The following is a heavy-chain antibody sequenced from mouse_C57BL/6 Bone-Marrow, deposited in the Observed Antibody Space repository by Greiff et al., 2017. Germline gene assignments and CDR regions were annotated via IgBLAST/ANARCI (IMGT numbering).Heavy chain of an antibody. Sequence: EVQLQQSGAELVRPGASVKLSCTASGFNIKDDYMHWVKQRPEQGLEWMGWIDPENGDTEDASKFQGKATITADTSSNTACLQLSSLTSEDTAVYYCTLDSNGGYWGEGTTLKDSS. J-gene: IGHJ2*01. CDR1: GFNIKDDY. D-gene: IGHD2-5*01. CDR3: TLDSNGGY. CDR2: IDPENGDT. V-gene: IGHV14-4*01.